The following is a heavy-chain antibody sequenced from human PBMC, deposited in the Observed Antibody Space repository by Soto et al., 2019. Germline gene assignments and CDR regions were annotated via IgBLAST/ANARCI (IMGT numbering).Heavy chain of an antibody. CDR1: GYTFSTYA. CDR3: ARGSIAVPKIYYYYYMDF. J-gene: IGHJ6*03. Sequence: QVQLVQSGAEVKKPGASVKVSCKASGYTFSTYAMHWVRQAPGQRLEWMGWINAGNGNTKYSQKFQGRVTITRDTSASTAYMELSSLRAEDTAMYYCARGSIAVPKIYYYYYMDFGGKGTTVTVSS. CDR2: INAGNGNT. D-gene: IGHD6-6*01. V-gene: IGHV1-3*01.